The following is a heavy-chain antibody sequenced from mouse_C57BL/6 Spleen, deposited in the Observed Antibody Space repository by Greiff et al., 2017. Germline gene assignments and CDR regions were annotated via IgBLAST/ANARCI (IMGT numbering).Heavy chain of an antibody. CDR3: TTRYYGSSPFDY. J-gene: IGHJ2*01. CDR2: IDPENGDT. CDR1: GFNFKDYC. D-gene: IGHD1-1*01. V-gene: IGHV14-4*01. Sequence: VQLKQSGAELVRPGASVKLSCTASGFNFKDYCMHWVKQRPEQGLEWIGWIDPENGDTEYASKFQGKATITADTSSNTAYLQLRSLTSEDTAVYFCTTRYYGSSPFDYWGQGTTLTVSS.